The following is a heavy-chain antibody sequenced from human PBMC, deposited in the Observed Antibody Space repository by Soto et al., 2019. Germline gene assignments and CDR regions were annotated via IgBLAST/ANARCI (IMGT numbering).Heavy chain of an antibody. J-gene: IGHJ5*02. Sequence: GASVKVSCKASGGTFSSYAISWVRQAPGQGLEWMGGIIPIFGTANYAQKFQGRVTITADESTSTAYMELSSLRSEDTAVYYCARDCKWELPFPGSFDPWGQGTLVTVSS. CDR1: GGTFSSYA. D-gene: IGHD1-26*01. CDR2: IIPIFGTA. CDR3: ARDCKWELPFPGSFDP. V-gene: IGHV1-69*13.